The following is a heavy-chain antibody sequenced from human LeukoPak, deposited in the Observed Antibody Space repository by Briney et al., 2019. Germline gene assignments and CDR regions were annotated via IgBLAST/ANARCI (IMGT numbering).Heavy chain of an antibody. CDR1: GLTFSDHY. CDR3: ARRTKGSGSRGMDV. CDR2: SRNRANGYTT. V-gene: IGHV3-72*01. J-gene: IGHJ6*02. D-gene: IGHD3-10*01. Sequence: GGSLRLSCVVSGLTFSDHYMDWVRQAPGKGLEWIGRSRNRANGYTTEYAASVKGRFTISRDDSKNTLYLQMNSLRAEDTAVYYCARRTKGSGSRGMDVWGQGTTVTVSS.